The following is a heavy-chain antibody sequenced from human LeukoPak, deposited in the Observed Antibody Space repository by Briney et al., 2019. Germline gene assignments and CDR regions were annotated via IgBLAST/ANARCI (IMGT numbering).Heavy chain of an antibody. CDR2: NSGSGGST. V-gene: IGHV3-23*01. CDR1: GFTFNTYA. J-gene: IGHJ4*02. CDR3: ARGLDSGYDLG. Sequence: PGGSLRLSCAASGFTFNTYAMSWVRQAPGKGLEWVSSNSGSGGSTYYADSVEGRFTISRDNSKNTLYLQMNSLRVEDTAVYYCARGLDSGYDLGWGQGTLVIVSS. D-gene: IGHD5-12*01.